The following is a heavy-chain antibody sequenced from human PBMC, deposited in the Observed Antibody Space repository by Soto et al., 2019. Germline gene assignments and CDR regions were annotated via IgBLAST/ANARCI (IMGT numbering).Heavy chain of an antibody. D-gene: IGHD3-3*01. CDR1: GGSFSGYY. CDR3: ARHTYYDFWSGYPNWFDP. CDR2: INHSGST. Sequence: SETLSLTCAVYGGSFSGYYWSWIRQPPGKGLEWIGEINHSGSTNYNPSLKSRVTISVDTSKNQFSLKLSSVTAADTAVYYCARHTYYDFWSGYPNWFDPWGQGTLVTV. J-gene: IGHJ5*02. V-gene: IGHV4-34*01.